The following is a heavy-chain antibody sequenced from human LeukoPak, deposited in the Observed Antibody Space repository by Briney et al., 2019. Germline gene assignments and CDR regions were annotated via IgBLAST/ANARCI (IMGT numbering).Heavy chain of an antibody. CDR2: MNPNSGNT. V-gene: IGHV1-8*03. J-gene: IGHJ4*02. Sequence: ASVKVSCKASGYTFTSYDINWVRQATGQGLEWMGWMNPNSGNTGYAQKFQGRVTITRNTSISTAYMELSSLRSEDTAVYYCARDEYYYDSSGYYLDYWGQGTLVTVSS. D-gene: IGHD3-22*01. CDR1: GYTFTSYD. CDR3: ARDEYYYDSSGYYLDY.